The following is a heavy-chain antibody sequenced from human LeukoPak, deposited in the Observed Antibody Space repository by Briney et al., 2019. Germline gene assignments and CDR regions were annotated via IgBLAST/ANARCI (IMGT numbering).Heavy chain of an antibody. Sequence: GGSLRLSCSASGFIFSNFGMHWVRQAPGKGLEWVAVVSSDGNNKFYRDSVKGRFTVSRDNSKNTLYLQMNSLRAEDTAMYYCAKGWLILTRTHFDWWGQGTLVTVSS. CDR1: GFIFSNFG. J-gene: IGHJ4*02. CDR3: AKGWLILTRTHFDW. CDR2: VSSDGNNK. V-gene: IGHV3-30*18. D-gene: IGHD3-9*01.